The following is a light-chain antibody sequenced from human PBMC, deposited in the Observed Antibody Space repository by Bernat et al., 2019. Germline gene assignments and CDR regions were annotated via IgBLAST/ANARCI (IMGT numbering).Light chain of an antibody. CDR2: GNS. Sequence: QSVLTQPPSVSGAPGQRVAISCTGSSSNIGAGYDVQWYQQLPGTAPKLLIHGNSNRPSGVPDRFSGSKSGTSASLAITGLRAEDEGDYYCQSYDSSLGGLVFRGGTKLTVL. V-gene: IGLV1-40*01. J-gene: IGLJ3*02. CDR3: QSYDSSLGGLV. CDR1: SSNIGAGYD.